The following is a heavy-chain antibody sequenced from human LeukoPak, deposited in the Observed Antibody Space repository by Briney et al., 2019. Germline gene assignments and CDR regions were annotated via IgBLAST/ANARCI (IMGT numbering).Heavy chain of an antibody. CDR2: IIPIFGTA. CDR3: ASDIAVAGTGNDY. V-gene: IGHV1-69*05. D-gene: IGHD6-19*01. CDR1: GGTFSSYA. J-gene: IGHJ4*02. Sequence: SVKVSCKASGGTFSSYAISWVRQAPGQGLEWMGGIIPIFGTANYAQKFQGRVTITTDESTSTAYMELSSLRSDDTAVYYCASDIAVAGTGNDYWGQGTLVTVSS.